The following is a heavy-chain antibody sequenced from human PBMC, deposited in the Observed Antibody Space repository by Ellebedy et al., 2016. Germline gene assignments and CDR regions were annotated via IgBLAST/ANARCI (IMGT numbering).Heavy chain of an antibody. J-gene: IGHJ3*02. CDR1: GFTVSSNY. CDR3: ARVKRVLLWFGDAFDI. D-gene: IGHD3-10*01. CDR2: IYSGGST. V-gene: IGHV3-66*01. Sequence: GGSLRLSCAASGFTVSSNYMSWVRQAPGMGLEWVSVIYSGGSTYYADSVRGRFTISRDNSKNTLYLQMNSLRAEGTAVYYCARVKRVLLWFGDAFDIWGQGTMVTVSS.